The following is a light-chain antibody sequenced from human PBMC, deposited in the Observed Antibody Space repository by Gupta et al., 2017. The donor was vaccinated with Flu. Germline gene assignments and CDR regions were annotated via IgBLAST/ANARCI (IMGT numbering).Light chain of an antibody. V-gene: IGKV3-20*01. CDR3: HQYGSSPPT. CDR1: QSVTANY. CDR2: GAS. Sequence: TLSLSPGEEVTLACRTSQSVTANYLAWYQHKPSQAPRVLIYGASNRATGMPDRFIGSASGTGFTLTISRLEPEDFAVYHFHQYGSSPPTFGGGTKVEIK. J-gene: IGKJ4*01.